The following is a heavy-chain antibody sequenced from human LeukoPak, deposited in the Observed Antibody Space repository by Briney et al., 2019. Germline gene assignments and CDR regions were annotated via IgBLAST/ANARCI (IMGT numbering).Heavy chain of an antibody. V-gene: IGHV4-61*02. D-gene: IGHD3-10*01. CDR1: GGSIRSGSYY. CDR2: VYTSGST. CDR3: TRDPAFYGSGD. Sequence: PSQTLSLTCTVSGGSIRSGSYYWSWIRQAAGKGLEWIGRVYTSGSTDYNPSLTSRVTMSIDTSKNQFSLELRSVTAADTAVYYCTRDPAFYGSGDWGQGTLVTVSS. J-gene: IGHJ4*02.